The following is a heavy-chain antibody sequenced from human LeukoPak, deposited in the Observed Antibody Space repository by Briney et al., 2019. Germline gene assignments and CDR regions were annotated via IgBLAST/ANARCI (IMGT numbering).Heavy chain of an antibody. J-gene: IGHJ4*02. Sequence: GGSLRLSCAASGFTFSSYGMHWVRQAPGKGLEWVAVIWYDGSNKYYADSVKGRFTISRDNAKNSLYLQMNSLRAEDTAVYYCASCQQLELDYWGQGTLVTVSS. CDR1: GFTFSSYG. D-gene: IGHD6-13*01. CDR3: ASCQQLELDY. CDR2: IWYDGSNK. V-gene: IGHV3-33*03.